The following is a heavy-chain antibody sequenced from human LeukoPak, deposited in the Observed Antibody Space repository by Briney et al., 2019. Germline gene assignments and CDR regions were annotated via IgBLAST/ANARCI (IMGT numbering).Heavy chain of an antibody. J-gene: IGHJ5*02. Sequence: SETLSLTCTVSGGSISSGSYYWSWIRQPAGKGLEWIGRIYTSGSTNYNPSLKSRVTISVDTSKNQFSLKLSSVTAADTAVYYCARGGERITIFGVAKGAWFDPWGQGTLVTVSS. CDR2: IYTSGST. D-gene: IGHD3-3*01. CDR3: ARGGERITIFGVAKGAWFDP. V-gene: IGHV4-61*02. CDR1: GGSISSGSYY.